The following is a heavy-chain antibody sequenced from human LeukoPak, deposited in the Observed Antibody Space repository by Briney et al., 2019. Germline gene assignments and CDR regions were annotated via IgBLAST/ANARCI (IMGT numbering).Heavy chain of an antibody. CDR1: GGSISSYY. CDR2: IYTSGST. J-gene: IGHJ4*02. Sequence: SETLSLTCTVSGGSISSYYWSWIRQPAGKGLEWIGRIYTSGSTNYNPSLKSRVTMSVDTSKNQFSLKPSSVTAADTAAYYCARGRAAAGKLDYWGQGTLVTVSS. D-gene: IGHD6-13*01. V-gene: IGHV4-4*07. CDR3: ARGRAAAGKLDY.